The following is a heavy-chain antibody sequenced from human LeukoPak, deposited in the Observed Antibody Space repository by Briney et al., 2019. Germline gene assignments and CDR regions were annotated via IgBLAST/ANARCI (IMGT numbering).Heavy chain of an antibody. CDR1: GGSISSSNW. CDR2: ISHTGSI. D-gene: IGHD6-13*01. J-gene: IGHJ2*01. V-gene: IGHV4-4*02. Sequence: GTLSLTCAVSGGSISSSNWWSWVRQPPGKGLEWIGEISHTGSIDYTPSLKSRATISLDKSKNQLSLNLTSVTAADTAMYYCARDNERRLTAAGTAAFDLWGRGTLVTVSS. CDR3: ARDNERRLTAAGTAAFDL.